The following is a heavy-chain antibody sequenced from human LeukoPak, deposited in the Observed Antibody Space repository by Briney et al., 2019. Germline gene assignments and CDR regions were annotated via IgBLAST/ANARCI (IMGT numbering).Heavy chain of an antibody. CDR3: ARLPTVTAPFDY. D-gene: IGHD4-17*01. V-gene: IGHV5-51*01. CDR2: IYPGDSDT. Sequence: KAGESLKISCKVSGYTFTSYWIGWVRQMPGKGLEWMGIIYPGDSDTRYSPSFQGQVTISADKPISTAYLQWSSLKASDTAMYYCARLPTVTAPFDYWGQGTLVTASS. J-gene: IGHJ4*02. CDR1: GYTFTSYW.